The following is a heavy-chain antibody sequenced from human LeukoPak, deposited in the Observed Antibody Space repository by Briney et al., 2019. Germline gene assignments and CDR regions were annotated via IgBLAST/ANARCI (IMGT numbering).Heavy chain of an antibody. J-gene: IGHJ4*02. V-gene: IGHV4-59*08. D-gene: IGHD1-26*01. CDR2: IHYNGIT. CDR1: GGSISSDY. CDR3: ARHISSGGTYAHFDY. Sequence: SETLSLTCAVSGGSISSDYWGWIRQPPGKGLEWIGYIHYNGITNYSPSLKSRVTMSLDTSKNQVSLKLNSVSAADTAVYYCARHISSGGTYAHFDYWGQGTLVTVSS.